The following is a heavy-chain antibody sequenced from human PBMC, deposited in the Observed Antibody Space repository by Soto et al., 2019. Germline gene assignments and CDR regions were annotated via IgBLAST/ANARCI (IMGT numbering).Heavy chain of an antibody. Sequence: ASVKVSCKASGFTFRRSAVQWVRQARGQRLEWIGWIVVGSGNTNYAQKFQERVTITRDMSTTTAYMEVSSLRSEDTAVYYCAAFATTGDAFDIWGQGAMVTVS. J-gene: IGHJ3*02. D-gene: IGHD4-17*01. V-gene: IGHV1-58*01. CDR2: IVVGSGNT. CDR1: GFTFRRSA. CDR3: AAFATTGDAFDI.